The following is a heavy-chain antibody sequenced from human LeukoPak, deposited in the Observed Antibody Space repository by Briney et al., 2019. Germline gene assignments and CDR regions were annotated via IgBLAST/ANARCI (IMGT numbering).Heavy chain of an antibody. CDR1: GFTFSSYN. CDR2: ISTSSEHK. CDR3: ASIKEQAAAGIGY. Sequence: GGSLRLSCVASGFTFSSYNMNWVRQAPGKGLEWVSFISTSSEHKDFADSVKGRVTISRDDAKNSLFLQMNSLRAEDTAVYYCASIKEQAAAGIGYWGQGTLVTVSS. V-gene: IGHV3-21*04. D-gene: IGHD6-13*01. J-gene: IGHJ4*02.